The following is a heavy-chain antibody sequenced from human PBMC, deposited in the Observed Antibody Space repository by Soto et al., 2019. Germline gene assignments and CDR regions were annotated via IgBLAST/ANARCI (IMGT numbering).Heavy chain of an antibody. CDR2: IFYSGST. D-gene: IGHD3-22*01. J-gene: IGHJ5*02. V-gene: IGHV4-59*04. Sequence: SETLSLTCTVSGGSISSYYWSWVRQPPGKGLEWIGNIFYSGSTHYNPSLKSRVTTSIEMSKNQFSLKLNSVTAADTAVYYCARQATGYYYGWFDPWGQGTLVTVSS. CDR1: GGSISSYY. CDR3: ARQATGYYYGWFDP.